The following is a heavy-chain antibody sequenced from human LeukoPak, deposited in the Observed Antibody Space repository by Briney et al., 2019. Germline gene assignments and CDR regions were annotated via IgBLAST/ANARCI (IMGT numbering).Heavy chain of an antibody. Sequence: ASVKVSCKASGYTFTRYYMHWVRQAPGQGLEWMGIINPSGGSTSYAQKFQGRVTITTDESTSTAYMELSSLRSEDTAVYYCARYKWLRFGLGYYFDYWGQGTLVTVSS. CDR1: GYTFTRYY. V-gene: IGHV1-46*01. J-gene: IGHJ4*02. D-gene: IGHD5-12*01. CDR2: INPSGGST. CDR3: ARYKWLRFGLGYYFDY.